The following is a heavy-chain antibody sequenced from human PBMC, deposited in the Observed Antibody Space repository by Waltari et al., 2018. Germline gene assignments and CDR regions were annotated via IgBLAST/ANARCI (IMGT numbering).Heavy chain of an antibody. V-gene: IGHV3-48*04. Sequence: EVQLVESGGGLVQPGGSLRLSCAASGFTFSTYRMNWVRQAPGKGLEWVSYISSVSSTIYYADSVKGRFSISRDNAKNSLYLQMNSLRAEDTAVYYCTREDRSGSFPLDYWGQGTLVTVSS. CDR1: GFTFSTYR. CDR3: TREDRSGSFPLDY. CDR2: ISSVSSTI. J-gene: IGHJ4*02. D-gene: IGHD1-26*01.